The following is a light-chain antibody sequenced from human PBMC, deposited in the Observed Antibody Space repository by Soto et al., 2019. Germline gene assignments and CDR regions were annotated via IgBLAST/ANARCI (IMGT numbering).Light chain of an antibody. CDR1: QIIMRKY. Sequence: EIVLTQSPGTLSLSPGERATLSCRASQIIMRKYLAWYQQRFGQAPSLLIYDASRRATGIPDRFSGSGSGTEFTLTISGLLPEDFAAYHCQQLYTLPFTFGQGTRLEIK. V-gene: IGKV3-20*01. CDR2: DAS. J-gene: IGKJ5*01. CDR3: QQLYTLPFT.